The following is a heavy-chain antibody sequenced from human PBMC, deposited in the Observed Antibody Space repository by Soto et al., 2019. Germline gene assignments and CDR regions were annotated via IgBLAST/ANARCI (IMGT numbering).Heavy chain of an antibody. CDR1: GYSFTSYW. CDR2: IYPGDSDT. Sequence: ESLKISCTGSGYSFTSYWIGWVRQLPGKGLEWMGIIYPGDSDTRYSPPFQGQVTISADKSISTAYPQCISLKATAVAAADCAGRWSDGYAGKTDYSCGMDVWGQGTPVTVSS. CDR3: AGRWSDGYAGKTDYSCGMDV. V-gene: IGHV5-51*01. D-gene: IGHD5-18*01. J-gene: IGHJ6*02.